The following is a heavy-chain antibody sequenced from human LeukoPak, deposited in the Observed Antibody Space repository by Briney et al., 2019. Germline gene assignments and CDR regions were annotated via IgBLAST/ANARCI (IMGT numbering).Heavy chain of an antibody. V-gene: IGHV3-53*01. CDR3: ASENADVDTAMGYFDY. CDR1: GFTVSSNY. J-gene: IGHJ4*02. Sequence: GGSLRLSCAASGFTVSSNYMSWVRQAPGKGLEWVSVIYSGGSTYYADSVKGRFTISRDNSKNTLHLQMNSLRAEDTAVYYCASENADVDTAMGYFDYWGQGTLVTVSS. CDR2: IYSGGST. D-gene: IGHD5-18*01.